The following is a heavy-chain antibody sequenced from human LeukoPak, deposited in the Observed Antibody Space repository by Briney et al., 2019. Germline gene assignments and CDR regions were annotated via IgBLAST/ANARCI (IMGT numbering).Heavy chain of an antibody. CDR3: ARTSGESQAALRAPFDY. Sequence: GGSLRLSCAVFGFTFSSYSMNWVRQAPGKGLEWVSSISSSSGYIYYADSVKGRFTISRDNAKNSLFLQMNSLRAEDAAVYFCARTSGESQAALRAPFDYWGQGTLATVSS. D-gene: IGHD6-6*01. V-gene: IGHV3-21*01. J-gene: IGHJ4*02. CDR2: ISSSSGYI. CDR1: GFTFSSYS.